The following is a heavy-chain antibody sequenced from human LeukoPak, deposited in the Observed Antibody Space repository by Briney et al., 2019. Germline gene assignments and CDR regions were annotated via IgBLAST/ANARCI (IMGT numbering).Heavy chain of an antibody. V-gene: IGHV4-38-2*02. CDR1: GYSISSGYY. Sequence: SETLSLTCTVSGYSISSGYYWGWIRQPPGKGLEWIGSIYHSGSTYYNPSLKSRVTISVDTSKNQFSLKLSSVTAADTAVYYCASDCGYSYDLDYWGQGTLVTVSS. D-gene: IGHD5-18*01. CDR3: ASDCGYSYDLDY. CDR2: IYHSGST. J-gene: IGHJ4*02.